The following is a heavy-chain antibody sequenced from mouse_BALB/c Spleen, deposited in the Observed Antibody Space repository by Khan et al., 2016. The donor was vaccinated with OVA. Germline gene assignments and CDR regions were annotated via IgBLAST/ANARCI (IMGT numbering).Heavy chain of an antibody. Sequence: EVQLVESGPGLVKPSQSLSLTCTVTGYSITTDYAWNWIRQFPGNKLEWMGYISYSGNTKYNPSLKSRISITRDTSKNQFFLQLKSVTTEDTDRYYCARVYGGDFDYWGQGTTLTVSS. CDR2: ISYSGNT. CDR1: GYSITTDYA. CDR3: ARVYGGDFDY. V-gene: IGHV3-2*02. J-gene: IGHJ2*01. D-gene: IGHD1-1*01.